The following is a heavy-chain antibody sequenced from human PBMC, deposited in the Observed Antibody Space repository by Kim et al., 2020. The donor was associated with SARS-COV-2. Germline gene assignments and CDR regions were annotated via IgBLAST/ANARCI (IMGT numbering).Heavy chain of an antibody. CDR3: ARVRGEYQLLLFTVGPFDY. CDR1: GGSISSGGYY. D-gene: IGHD2-2*01. CDR2: IYYSGST. J-gene: IGHJ4*02. Sequence: SETLSLTCTVSGGSISSGGYYWSWIRQHPGKGLEWIGYIYYSGSTYYNPSLKSRVTISVDTSKNQFSLKLSSVTAADTAVYYCARVRGEYQLLLFTVGPFDYWGQGTLVTVSS. V-gene: IGHV4-31*03.